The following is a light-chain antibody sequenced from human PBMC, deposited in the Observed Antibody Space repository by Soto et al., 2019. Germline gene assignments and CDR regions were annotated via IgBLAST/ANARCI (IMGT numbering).Light chain of an antibody. CDR3: QHYGSSPPYT. CDR2: DTS. Sequence: EIVLTQSPATLSLSPGERATLSCRASQSVNGYLAWYQQKPGQAPRLLIYDTSNRATGIPDRFSGSGSGTDFTLTISRLEAEDSAVYYCQHYGSSPPYTFGQGTKLKIK. V-gene: IGKV3-20*01. CDR1: QSVNGY. J-gene: IGKJ2*01.